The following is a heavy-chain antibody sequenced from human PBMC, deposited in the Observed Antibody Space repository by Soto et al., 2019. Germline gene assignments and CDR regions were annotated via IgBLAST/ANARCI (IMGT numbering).Heavy chain of an antibody. D-gene: IGHD6-6*01. V-gene: IGHV3-7*01. J-gene: IGHJ6*03. Sequence: GGSLRLSCAASGFTFSSYWMSWVRQAPGKGLEWVANIKQDGSKKYYVDSVKGRFTISRDNAKNSLYLQMNSLRAEDTAVYYCAYKVRGEYSSSFDYYYYMDVWGKGTTVTVSS. CDR1: GFTFSSYW. CDR3: AYKVRGEYSSSFDYYYYMDV. CDR2: IKQDGSKK.